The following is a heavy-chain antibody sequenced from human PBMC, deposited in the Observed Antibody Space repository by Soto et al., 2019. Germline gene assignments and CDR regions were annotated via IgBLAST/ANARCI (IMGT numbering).Heavy chain of an antibody. D-gene: IGHD2-2*01. J-gene: IGHJ1*01. CDR3: ARSDWEYCSSTSCYYS. CDR1: GFTFSSYA. Sequence: GGSLRLSCAASGFTFSSYAMSWVRQAPGKGLEWVSGINWDGGSTTYADSVKGRFTISRDNAKNSLYLQMNSLRAEDTALYYCARSDWEYCSSTSCYYSWGQGTPVPVSS. V-gene: IGHV3-20*04. CDR2: INWDGGST.